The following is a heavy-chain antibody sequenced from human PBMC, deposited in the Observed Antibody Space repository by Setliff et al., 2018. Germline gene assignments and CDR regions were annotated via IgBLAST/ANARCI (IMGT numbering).Heavy chain of an antibody. CDR3: ARDAPYTNTWRYFDH. Sequence: ASVKVSCKASGYPFTNYGITWVRQAPGQGLEWLGWISTYNVNTTYAQKLQDRVTMTTDTSTSTAYMELRSLRSDDTAMYYCARDAPYTNTWRYFDHWGQGTLVTVSS. CDR2: ISTYNVNT. J-gene: IGHJ4*02. CDR1: GYPFTNYG. D-gene: IGHD6-13*01. V-gene: IGHV1-18*01.